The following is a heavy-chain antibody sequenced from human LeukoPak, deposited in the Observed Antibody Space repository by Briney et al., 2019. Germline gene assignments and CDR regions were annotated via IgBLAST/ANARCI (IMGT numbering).Heavy chain of an antibody. D-gene: IGHD1-26*01. CDR3: ARGHVRIVGATFDY. J-gene: IGHJ4*02. Sequence: PGGSLRLSCAASGFTFSSYGMHWVRQAPGKGLEWVAFIRYDGNNKYYSDSVKGRFTISRDNSKNTLSLQMNSLRAEDTALYYCARGHVRIVGATFDYWGQGTLVTVSS. CDR2: IRYDGNNK. V-gene: IGHV3-30*02. CDR1: GFTFSSYG.